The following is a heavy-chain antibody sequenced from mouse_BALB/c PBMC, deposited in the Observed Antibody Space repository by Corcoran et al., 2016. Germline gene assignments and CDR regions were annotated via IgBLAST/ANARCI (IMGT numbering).Heavy chain of an antibody. CDR3: ARWDWYVDV. Sequence: EVQLQQSGAVLVKPGASVKLSCTASGFNINDTYMHWVKQRPEQGLEWIGRIDPANGNTKYDPKFQGKATRTADTSSNTAYLQLSSLTSEDTAVYYGARWDWYVDVGGAGTTVTVSS. CDR1: GFNINDTY. V-gene: IGHV14-3*02. CDR2: IDPANGNT. J-gene: IGHJ1*01.